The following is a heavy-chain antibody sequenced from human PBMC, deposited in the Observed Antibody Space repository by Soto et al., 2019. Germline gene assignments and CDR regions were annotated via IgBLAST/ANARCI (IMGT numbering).Heavy chain of an antibody. CDR1: GGSISSSNW. J-gene: IGHJ5*02. Sequence: QVQLQESGPGLVKPSGTLSLTCAVSGGSISSSNWWSWVRQPPGKGLEWIGEIYHSGSTNYNPSLKSRGTISVDKTKNQFSLKLSSVTAADTAVDYCARGIVVVSWFDPWGQGTLVTVSS. CDR3: ARGIVVVSWFDP. D-gene: IGHD2-2*01. V-gene: IGHV4-4*02. CDR2: IYHSGST.